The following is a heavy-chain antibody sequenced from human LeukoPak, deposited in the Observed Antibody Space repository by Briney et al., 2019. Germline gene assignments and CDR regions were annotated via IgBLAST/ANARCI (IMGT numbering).Heavy chain of an antibody. D-gene: IGHD6-13*01. J-gene: IGHJ4*02. CDR1: GGSIRSYY. CDR3: ARDGYSSSWYPPYFDY. V-gene: IGHV4-4*07. Sequence: SETLSLTCTVSGGSIRSYYWSWIRQPAGKGLEWIGRIYTSGSTNYNPSLKSRVTMSVDTSKNQFSLKLSSVTAADTAVYYCARDGYSSSWYPPYFDYWGQGTLVTVSS. CDR2: IYTSGST.